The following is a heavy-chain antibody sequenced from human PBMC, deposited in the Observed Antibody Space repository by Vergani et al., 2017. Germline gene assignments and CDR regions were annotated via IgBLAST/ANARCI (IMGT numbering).Heavy chain of an antibody. CDR1: GFTFSSYE. CDR3: AKDKFLIPPDAFDI. Sequence: EVQLVESGGGLVQPGGSLRLSCAASGFTFSSYEMNWVRQAPGKGLEWVSYISSSGSTIYYADSVKGRFTISRDNSKNTLYLQMNSLRAEDTAVYYCAKDKFLIPPDAFDIWGQGTMVTVSS. CDR2: ISSSGSTI. D-gene: IGHD2-2*02. J-gene: IGHJ3*02. V-gene: IGHV3-48*03.